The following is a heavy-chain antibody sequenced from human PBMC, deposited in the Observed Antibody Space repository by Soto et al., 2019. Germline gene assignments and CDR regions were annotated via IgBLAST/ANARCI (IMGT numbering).Heavy chain of an antibody. Sequence: ASVKVSCKASGGTFSSYAISWVRQAPGQGLEWMGGIIPIFGTANYAQKFQGRVTITADESTSTAYMELSSLRSEDTAVYYCASHPLGYCSSTSCYRTDYYYYGMDVWGQGTTVTVSS. J-gene: IGHJ6*02. CDR3: ASHPLGYCSSTSCYRTDYYYYGMDV. CDR2: IIPIFGTA. D-gene: IGHD2-2*02. V-gene: IGHV1-69*13. CDR1: GGTFSSYA.